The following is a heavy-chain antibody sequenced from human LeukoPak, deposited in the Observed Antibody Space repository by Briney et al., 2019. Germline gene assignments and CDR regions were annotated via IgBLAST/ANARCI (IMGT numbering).Heavy chain of an antibody. CDR3: AKGGYSSSWYVDY. J-gene: IGHJ4*02. CDR1: GFTFSSYE. D-gene: IGHD6-13*01. Sequence: PGGSLRLSCAASGFTFSSYEMNWVRQAPGKGLEWVSYISSSGSTIYYADSVKGRFTISRDNSKNTLYLQMNSLRAEDTAVYYCAKGGYSSSWYVDYWGQGTLVTVSS. V-gene: IGHV3-48*03. CDR2: ISSSGSTI.